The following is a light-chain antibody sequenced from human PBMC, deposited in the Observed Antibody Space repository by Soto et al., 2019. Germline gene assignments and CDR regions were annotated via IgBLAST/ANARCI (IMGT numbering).Light chain of an antibody. J-gene: IGLJ1*01. CDR3: LLSYSRAPDYV. Sequence: QAVVTQEPSLTVSPGGTVTLTCGSSTGAVTSGHYPYWFQQKPGQALRTLIYDTSNKHSWTPARFSGSLLGGKAALTLSGAQPEDEADYNCLLSYSRAPDYVFGTGTKLTVL. V-gene: IGLV7-46*01. CDR2: DTS. CDR1: TGAVTSGHY.